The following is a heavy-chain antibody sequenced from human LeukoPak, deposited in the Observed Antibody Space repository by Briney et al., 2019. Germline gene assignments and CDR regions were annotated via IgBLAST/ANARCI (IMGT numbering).Heavy chain of an antibody. CDR1: GGSISSGGYS. D-gene: IGHD3-10*01. Sequence: SETLSLTCAVSGGSISSGGYSWSWIRQPPGKGLEWIGYIYHSGSTYYNPSLKSRVTISVDRSKNQFSLKLSSVTAADTAVYYCARFSGSDAFDIWGQGTMVTVSS. J-gene: IGHJ3*02. V-gene: IGHV4-30-2*01. CDR3: ARFSGSDAFDI. CDR2: IYHSGST.